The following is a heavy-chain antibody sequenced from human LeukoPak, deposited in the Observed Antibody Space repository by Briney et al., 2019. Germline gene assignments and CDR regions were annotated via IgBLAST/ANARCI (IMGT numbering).Heavy chain of an antibody. CDR1: GFTFSSYG. J-gene: IGHJ4*02. V-gene: IGHV3-30*02. CDR3: ATDLRDYYDSSGQPD. Sequence: PGGSLRLSCAASGFTFSSYGMHWVRQAPGKGLEWVAFIRYDGSNKYYADSVKGRFTISRDNSKNTLYLQMNSLRAEDTAVYYCATDLRDYYDSSGQPDWGQGTLVTVSS. CDR2: IRYDGSNK. D-gene: IGHD3-22*01.